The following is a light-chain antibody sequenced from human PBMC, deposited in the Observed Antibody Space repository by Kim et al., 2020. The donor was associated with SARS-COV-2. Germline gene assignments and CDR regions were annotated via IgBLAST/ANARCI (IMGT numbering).Light chain of an antibody. CDR3: QQRSNWPLS. J-gene: IGKJ4*01. CDR2: DAS. V-gene: IGKV3-11*01. Sequence: LSPGESATLSCRASQSVSTYLAWYQQKPGQAPRLLIYDASNRAASVSARFSASGSGTDFTLTISSLEPEDFAVYYCQQRSNWPLSFGGGTKVDIK. CDR1: QSVSTY.